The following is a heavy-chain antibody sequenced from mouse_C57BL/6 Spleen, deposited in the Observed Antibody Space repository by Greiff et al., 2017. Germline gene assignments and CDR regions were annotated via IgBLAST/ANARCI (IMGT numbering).Heavy chain of an antibody. V-gene: IGHV8-8*01. D-gene: IGHD4-1*01. CDR3: ARIANWEGYFDY. Sequence: QVTLKECGPGILQPSQTLSLTCSFSGFSLSTFGMGVGWIRQPSGKGLEWLAHPWWDDDKYYNPVLKSRPSISKDTSKNQVFLKIANVDTADTATYYCARIANWEGYFDYWGQGTTLTVSS. CDR2: PWWDDDK. CDR1: GFSLSTFGMG. J-gene: IGHJ2*01.